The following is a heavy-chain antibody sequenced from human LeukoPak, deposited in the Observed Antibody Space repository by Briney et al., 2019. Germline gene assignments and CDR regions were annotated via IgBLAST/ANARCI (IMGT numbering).Heavy chain of an antibody. V-gene: IGHV1-69*05. D-gene: IGHD3-10*01. CDR2: VIPIFGTT. CDR3: ARGQQSDYYGSGSYRFDY. J-gene: IGHJ4*02. Sequence: SVKVSCKASGGAFSSYAISWVRQAPGQGLEWMGGVIPIFGTTNYAQKFQGRVTITTDESTSTAYMELSSLRSEDTAVYYCARGQQSDYYGSGSYRFDYWGQGTLVTVSS. CDR1: GGAFSSYA.